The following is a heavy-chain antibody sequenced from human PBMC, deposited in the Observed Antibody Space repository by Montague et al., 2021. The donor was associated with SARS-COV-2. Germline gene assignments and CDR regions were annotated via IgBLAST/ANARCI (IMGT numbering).Heavy chain of an antibody. CDR1: DGSFSDYS. CDR2: INHRGST. V-gene: IGHV4-34*01. Sequence: SETLSLTCAVYDGSFSDYSWTWIRQPPGKGLEWIGEINHRGSTNYNPSLKSRVIISVDTSKNQLSLELSSVTAADTAVYYCATQEDPSGWIPGPFDFWGQGTLLTVSS. CDR3: ATQEDPSGWIPGPFDF. D-gene: IGHD6-19*01. J-gene: IGHJ4*02.